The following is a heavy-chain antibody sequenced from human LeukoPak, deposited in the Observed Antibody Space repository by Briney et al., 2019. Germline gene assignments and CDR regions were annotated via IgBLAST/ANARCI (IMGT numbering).Heavy chain of an antibody. CDR3: ARVYFTRNKLTIEDNLDY. J-gene: IGHJ4*02. Sequence: ASVKVSCKASGYTFTSYYMHWVRQAPGQGLEWMGIINPSGGSTSYAQKFQGRVTMTRDTSTSTVYMELSSLRSDDTAVYYCARVYFTRNKLTIEDNLDYWGQGTLVTVSS. D-gene: IGHD1-14*01. CDR1: GYTFTSYY. V-gene: IGHV1-46*01. CDR2: INPSGGST.